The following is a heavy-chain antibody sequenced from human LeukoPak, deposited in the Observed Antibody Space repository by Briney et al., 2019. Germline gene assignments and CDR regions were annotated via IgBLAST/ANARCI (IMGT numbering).Heavy chain of an antibody. Sequence: GGSLRLSCATSTFTFSDYEMNWVRQAPGKGLEWVSYISSSGSTIYYADSVKGRFTISRDNAKNSLYLQMNSLRAEDTAVYYCASGDSSGWSYYYGMDVWGQGTTVTVSS. CDR3: ASGDSSGWSYYYGMDV. J-gene: IGHJ6*02. CDR2: ISSSGSTI. CDR1: TFTFSDYE. D-gene: IGHD6-19*01. V-gene: IGHV3-48*03.